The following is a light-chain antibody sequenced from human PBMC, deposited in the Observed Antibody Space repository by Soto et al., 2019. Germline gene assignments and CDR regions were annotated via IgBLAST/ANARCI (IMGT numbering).Light chain of an antibody. J-gene: IGKJ1*01. CDR3: QQSYSTPWT. Sequence: IHMTHSPSSLSASVEDRVTITCRASQSIRRNLKWYQQKPGKAPKVLIYAASSLQSGVPSRFSGSGSGTDFTLTISSLQPEDSATYYCQQSYSTPWTFGQGTKVDIK. CDR1: QSIRRN. CDR2: AAS. V-gene: IGKV1-39*01.